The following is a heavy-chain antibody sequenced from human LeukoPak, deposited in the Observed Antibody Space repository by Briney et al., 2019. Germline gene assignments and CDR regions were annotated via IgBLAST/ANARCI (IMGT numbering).Heavy chain of an antibody. V-gene: IGHV3-23*01. CDR2: ISGSGSST. CDR1: GFTFSSYA. D-gene: IGHD3-10*01. Sequence: GGSLRLSYVASGFTFSSYAMSWVRQAPGKGLEWVSGISGSGSSTYYADSVNGRFTISRDSSKNTLYLQMNSLRAEDTAVYYCAKDVGFGTMGFDYRGQGTLVTVSS. J-gene: IGHJ4*02. CDR3: AKDVGFGTMGFDY.